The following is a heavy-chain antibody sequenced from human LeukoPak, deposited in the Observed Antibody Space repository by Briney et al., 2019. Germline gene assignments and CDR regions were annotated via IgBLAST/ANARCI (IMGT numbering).Heavy chain of an antibody. CDR1: GYSISSGYY. Sequence: SETLSLTCTVSGYSISSGYYWGWIRQPPGKGLEWIGSIYHSGSTYYNPSLKSRVTISVDTSKNQFSLKLSSVTAADTAVYYCARNPGMIVEENWFDPWGQGTLVTVSS. CDR3: ARNPGMIVEENWFDP. J-gene: IGHJ5*02. V-gene: IGHV4-38-2*02. CDR2: IYHSGST. D-gene: IGHD3-22*01.